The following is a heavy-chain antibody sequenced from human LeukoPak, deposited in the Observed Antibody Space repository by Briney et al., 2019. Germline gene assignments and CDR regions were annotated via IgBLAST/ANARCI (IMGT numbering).Heavy chain of an antibody. CDR2: IYYSGST. Sequence: PSETLSLTCTVSGGSISSYYWSRIRQPPGKGLEWIGYIYYSGSTNYNPSLKSRVTISVDTSKNQFSLKLSSVTAADTAVYYCAREDASSSWHGPYFDYWGQGTLVTVSS. CDR3: AREDASSSWHGPYFDY. V-gene: IGHV4-59*01. CDR1: GGSISSYY. J-gene: IGHJ4*02. D-gene: IGHD6-6*01.